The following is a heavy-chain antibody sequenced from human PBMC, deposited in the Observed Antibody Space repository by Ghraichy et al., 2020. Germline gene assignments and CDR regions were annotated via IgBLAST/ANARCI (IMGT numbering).Heavy chain of an antibody. CDR1: SDTFPRFG. CDR3: ARGAMTGYFDS. D-gene: IGHD3-9*01. J-gene: IGHJ4*02. V-gene: IGHV1-18*01. CDR2: IRPNNGQT. Sequence: ASVKVSCRTSSDTFPRFGISWVRQARGQGLEWMGWIRPNNGQTQYAQEIQGRVTMTTDTSTSTAYMELRGLTSDDTAVYFCARGAMTGYFDSWGQGTLVTVSS.